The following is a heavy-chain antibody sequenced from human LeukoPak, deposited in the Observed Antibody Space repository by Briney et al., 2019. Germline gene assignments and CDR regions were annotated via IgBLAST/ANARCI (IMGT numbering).Heavy chain of an antibody. J-gene: IGHJ4*02. D-gene: IGHD3-22*01. CDR2: IYYSGST. V-gene: IGHV4-39*01. Sequence: SETLSLTCTVSGGSISSSGYYWGWIRQPPGKGLEWIGSIYYSGSTYYNPSLKSRVTISVDTSKNQFSLKPSSVTAADTAVYYCARQPRTMIVVGIDYWGQGTLVTVSS. CDR3: ARQPRTMIVVGIDY. CDR1: GGSISSSGYY.